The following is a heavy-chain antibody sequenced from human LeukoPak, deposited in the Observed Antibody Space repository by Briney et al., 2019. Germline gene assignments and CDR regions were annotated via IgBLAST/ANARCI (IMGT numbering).Heavy chain of an antibody. J-gene: IGHJ4*02. V-gene: IGHV4-59*08. Sequence: PSETLSLTCTVSGGSMSSYYWNWIRQPPGKGLEWIGYIYYSGSTNYNPSLKSRVTISVDTSKNQFSLKLGSVTAADTAVYYCARSGYSYDLVDYWGQGTLVTVSS. CDR3: ARSGYSYDLVDY. CDR1: GGSMSSYY. D-gene: IGHD5-18*01. CDR2: IYYSGST.